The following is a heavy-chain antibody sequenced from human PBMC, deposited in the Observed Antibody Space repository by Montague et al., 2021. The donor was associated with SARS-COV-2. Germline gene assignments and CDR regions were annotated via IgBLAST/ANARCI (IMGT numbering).Heavy chain of an antibody. CDR3: VRGLRGHCFSGCYYL. Sequence: SETLSLTCADYGESFSSDDWSWIRQPPGKGLEWIGEMIHSENTKYNPSLKGRVYISLDTSRNQFSLKVTSVAAADTAVYYCVRGLRGHCFSGCYYLWGQGTLVTVSS. V-gene: IGHV4-34*01. D-gene: IGHD5-12*01. CDR2: MIHSENT. CDR1: GESFSSDD. J-gene: IGHJ4*02.